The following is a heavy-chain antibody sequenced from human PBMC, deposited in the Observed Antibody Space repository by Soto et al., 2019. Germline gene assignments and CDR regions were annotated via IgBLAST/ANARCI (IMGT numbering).Heavy chain of an antibody. CDR2: INHSGST. CDR3: ARGVGGNSYGLVRGTFDY. J-gene: IGHJ4*02. CDR1: GGSFSGYY. V-gene: IGHV4-34*01. D-gene: IGHD5-18*01. Sequence: QVQLQQWGAGLLKPSETLSLTCAVYGGSFSGYYWSWIRQPPGKGLEWIGEINHSGSTNYNPSLKSRVTISVDTSKNQFSLKLSSVTAADTAVYYCARGVGGNSYGLVRGTFDYWGQGTLVTVSS.